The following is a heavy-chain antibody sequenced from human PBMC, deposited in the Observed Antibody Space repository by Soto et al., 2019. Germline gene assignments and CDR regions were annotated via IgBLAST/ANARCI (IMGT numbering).Heavy chain of an antibody. D-gene: IGHD2-15*01. CDR2: INPNTGGT. Sequence: QVQLVQSGAEVKKPGASVKVSCKASGYTFTGHHIHWVRQAPGQGLEWVGWINPNTGGTNYAQKLQGRVTMTRDTSISTAYMELSRLRSDDTAVYYCAISRYCSGGDCTTQSLYYFDYWGQGTVVTVSS. J-gene: IGHJ4*02. CDR1: GYTFTGHH. V-gene: IGHV1-2*02. CDR3: AISRYCSGGDCTTQSLYYFDY.